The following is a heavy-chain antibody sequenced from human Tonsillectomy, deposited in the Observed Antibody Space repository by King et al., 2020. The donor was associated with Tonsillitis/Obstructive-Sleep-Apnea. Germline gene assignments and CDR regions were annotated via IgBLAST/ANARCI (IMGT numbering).Heavy chain of an antibody. V-gene: IGHV3-21*01. D-gene: IGHD4-17*01. CDR2: ISSSSSYI. CDR3: ARDDYGEAFDI. J-gene: IGHJ3*02. CDR1: GFTFSSYS. Sequence: VQLVESGGGLVEPGGSLRLSCAASGFTFSSYSMNWVRQAPGKGLEGVSSISSSSSYIFYADSVRGRFTISRDNAKNSLYLQMNSLRAEETAVYYCARDDYGEAFDIWGQGTMVTVSS.